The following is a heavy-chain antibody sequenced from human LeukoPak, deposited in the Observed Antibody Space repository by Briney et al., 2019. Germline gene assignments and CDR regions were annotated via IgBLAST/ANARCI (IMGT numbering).Heavy chain of an antibody. CDR1: GGTFSSYA. D-gene: IGHD6-13*01. J-gene: IGHJ4*02. V-gene: IGHV1-69*13. Sequence: ASVTVSCKASGGTFSSYAISWVRQAPGQGLEWMGGIIPIFGTANYAQKFQGRVTITADESTSTAYMELSSLRSEDTAVYYCARGAPYSSSWYGYWGQGTLVTVSS. CDR2: IIPIFGTA. CDR3: ARGAPYSSSWYGY.